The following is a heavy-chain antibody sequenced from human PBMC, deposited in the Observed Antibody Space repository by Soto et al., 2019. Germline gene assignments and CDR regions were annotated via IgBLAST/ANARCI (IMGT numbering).Heavy chain of an antibody. J-gene: IGHJ5*02. Sequence: SETQSLTSPVSGGSISSGDYYWSWIRQPPGKGLEWIGYIYYSGSTYYNPSLKSRVTISVDTSKNQFSLKLSSVTAADTAVYYCARSMLLYSSSWYGWFDPWGQGTLVTVSS. CDR3: ARSMLLYSSSWYGWFDP. CDR2: IYYSGST. CDR1: GGSISSGDYY. V-gene: IGHV4-30-4*01. D-gene: IGHD6-13*01.